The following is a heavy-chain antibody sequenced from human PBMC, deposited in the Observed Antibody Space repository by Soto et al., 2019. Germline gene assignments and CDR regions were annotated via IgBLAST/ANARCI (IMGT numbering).Heavy chain of an antibody. J-gene: IGHJ3*02. V-gene: IGHV3-48*01. CDR3: AADYMYAFNI. CDR2: ITSSSSNT. D-gene: IGHD3-16*01. CDR1: EFTFSSYS. Sequence: GGSLRLSCAASEFTFSSYSMNWVRQAPGKGLEWVSHITSSSSNTYYADSVKGRFTSSRDNAKNSLYLQMNNLRAEDTAVYYCAADYMYAFNIWGQGTMVTVSS.